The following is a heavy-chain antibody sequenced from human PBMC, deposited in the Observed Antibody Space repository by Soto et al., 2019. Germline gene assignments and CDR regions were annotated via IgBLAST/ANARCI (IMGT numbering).Heavy chain of an antibody. Sequence: PSETLSLTCTVSGGSISSYYWSWIRQPPGKGLEWIGYIYYSGSTNYNPSLKSRVTISVDTSKNQFSLKLSSVTAADTAVYYCASYHYQYQAYPPTPVFDYWGQGTIVTVSS. V-gene: IGHV4-59*01. D-gene: IGHD3-10*01. CDR1: GGSISSYY. CDR2: IYYSGST. CDR3: ASYHYQYQAYPPTPVFDY. J-gene: IGHJ4*02.